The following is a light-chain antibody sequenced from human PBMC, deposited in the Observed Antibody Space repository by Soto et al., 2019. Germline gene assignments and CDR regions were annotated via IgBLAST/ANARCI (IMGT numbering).Light chain of an antibody. CDR3: SSYTDTTNVV. V-gene: IGLV2-14*01. J-gene: IGLJ2*01. Sequence: QSALTQPASVSGSPGQSITISCTGTSSDIGNYNYVTWYQQHPGKAPKVVIYDVTNRPSGVSNRFSGSKSGNTASLTISGLQAEDEADYYCSSYTDTTNVVFGGGTKLTVL. CDR2: DVT. CDR1: SSDIGNYNY.